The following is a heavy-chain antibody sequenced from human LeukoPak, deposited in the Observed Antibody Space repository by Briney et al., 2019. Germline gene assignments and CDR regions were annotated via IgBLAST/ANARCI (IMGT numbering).Heavy chain of an antibody. J-gene: IGHJ4*02. D-gene: IGHD2/OR15-2a*01. V-gene: IGHV4-34*01. CDR1: GGSFSGYY. CDR3: ARFEGTTAGFDY. Sequence: SETLSLTCAVYGGSFSGYYWSWIRQPPGKGLEWIGEINHSGSTNYNPSLKSRLTISVDTSKNQFSLKLSSVTAADTAVYYCARFEGTTAGFDYWGQGTLVTVSS. CDR2: INHSGST.